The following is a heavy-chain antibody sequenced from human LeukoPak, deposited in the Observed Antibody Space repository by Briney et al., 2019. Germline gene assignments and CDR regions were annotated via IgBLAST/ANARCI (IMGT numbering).Heavy chain of an antibody. CDR2: ISGSGGST. J-gene: IGHJ4*02. CDR1: GFTFSSYA. V-gene: IGHV3-23*01. CDR3: AKVRVSIAVALKPDFDY. Sequence: GGSLRLSCAASGFTFSSYAMSWVRQAPGKGLEWVSAISGSGGSTYYADSVKGRFTISRDNSKNTLYLQMNSLRAEGTAVYYCAKVRVSIAVALKPDFDYWGQGTLVTVSS. D-gene: IGHD6-19*01.